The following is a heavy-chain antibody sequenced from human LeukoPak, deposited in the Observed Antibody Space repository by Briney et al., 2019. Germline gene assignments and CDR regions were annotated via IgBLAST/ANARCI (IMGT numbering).Heavy chain of an antibody. CDR3: TTLGYCTNGVCYTTPSDLERINLDY. D-gene: IGHD2-8*01. V-gene: IGHV3-23*01. CDR1: GFTFSSYA. J-gene: IGHJ4*02. Sequence: GGSLRLSCAASGFTFSSYAMSWVRQAPGKGLEWVSAISGSGGSTDYAAPVKGRFTISRDDSKNTLYLQMNSLKTEDTAVYYCTTLGYCTNGVCYTTPSDLERINLDYWGQGTLVTVSS. CDR2: ISGSGGST.